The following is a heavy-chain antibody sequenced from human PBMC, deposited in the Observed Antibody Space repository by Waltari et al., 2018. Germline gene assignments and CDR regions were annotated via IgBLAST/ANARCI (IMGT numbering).Heavy chain of an antibody. J-gene: IGHJ4*02. D-gene: IGHD2-8*01. CDR3: AKDRCTNGVCWDDY. Sequence: EVQVLESGGGLVQPGGSLRLSCAASGFTLSSYAMSWVRQAQGKGLEWISSMSGSAINTYYADSVKGRFTISRDNSKNTLYLQMNSLRADDTAVYYCAKDRCTNGVCWDDYWGQGTLVTVSS. CDR1: GFTLSSYA. V-gene: IGHV3-23*01. CDR2: MSGSAINT.